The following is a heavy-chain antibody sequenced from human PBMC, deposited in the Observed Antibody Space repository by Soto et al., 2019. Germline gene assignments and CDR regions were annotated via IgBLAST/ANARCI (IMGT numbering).Heavy chain of an antibody. CDR1: GGSISSSSYY. Sequence: SETLSLTCTVSGGSISSSSYYWGWVRQSPGKGLEWIGSIYYAGDTQYNPSLKSRVTLSVDRSNNQFSLKVTSVTAADTAVYYCARQDATMGYDAFWSGFPVAHWSQGTLVTVSS. J-gene: IGHJ4*02. D-gene: IGHD3-3*01. V-gene: IGHV4-39*01. CDR2: IYYAGDT. CDR3: ARQDATMGYDAFWSGFPVAH.